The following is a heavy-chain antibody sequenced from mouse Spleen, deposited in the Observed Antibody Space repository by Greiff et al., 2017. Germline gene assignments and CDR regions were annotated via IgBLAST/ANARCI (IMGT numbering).Heavy chain of an antibody. Sequence: QLQESGPELVKPGASVKISCKASGYSFTDYNMNWVKQSNGKSLEWIGVINPNYGTTSYNQKFKGKATLTVDQSSSTAYMQLNSLTSEDSAVYYCARSTTVVGPYYFDYWGQGTTLTVSS. J-gene: IGHJ2*01. D-gene: IGHD1-1*01. CDR1: GYSFTDYN. CDR3: ARSTTVVGPYYFDY. CDR2: INPNYGTT. V-gene: IGHV1-39*01.